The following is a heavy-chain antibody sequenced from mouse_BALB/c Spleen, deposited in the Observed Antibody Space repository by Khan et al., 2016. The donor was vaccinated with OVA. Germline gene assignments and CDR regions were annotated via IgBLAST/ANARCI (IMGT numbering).Heavy chain of an antibody. CDR3: ARACGYWYFDV. CDR1: GYAFSSYW. V-gene: IGHV1-80*01. CDR2: IYPGDGDT. J-gene: IGHJ1*01. Sequence: VQLQESGAELVRPGSSVKISCKASGYAFSSYWMNWMKQRPGQGLEWIGQIYPGDGDTNDNGKFEGKATLTADKSSSTAYLQLSSLTSEDSAVYFCARACGYWYFDVWGAGTTVTVSS.